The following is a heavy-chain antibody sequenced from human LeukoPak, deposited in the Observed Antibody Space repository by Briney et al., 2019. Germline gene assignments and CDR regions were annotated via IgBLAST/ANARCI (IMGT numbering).Heavy chain of an antibody. CDR3: ARGSFDSSGYYVFDY. V-gene: IGHV4-4*07. Sequence: PSETLSLTCSVSGGSISTNYWSWIRQPAGKGLQWIGRIYNTGNTNYSPSLESRVTMSADTSKNQFSLKLSSVTAADTAVYYCARGSFDSSGYYVFDYWAREAWSPSPQ. CDR2: IYNTGNT. CDR1: GGSISTNY. D-gene: IGHD3-22*01. J-gene: IGHJ4*02.